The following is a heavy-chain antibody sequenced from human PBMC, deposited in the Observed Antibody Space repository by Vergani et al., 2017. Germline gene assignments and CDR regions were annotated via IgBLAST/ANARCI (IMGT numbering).Heavy chain of an antibody. J-gene: IGHJ6*02. V-gene: IGHV3-11*04. Sequence: LEESGGGSVKPGGSLRLSCAASGFKFSDHYMSWIRQAPGKGLEWVSHISPGASTVSYTDSVTGRFPVSRDNDNNSLTLDMTTLRVEDTAVYYCAKNPGISTTRHYYAMDVWGQETTVTVSS. CDR3: AKNPGISTTRHYYAMDV. CDR1: GFKFSDHY. D-gene: IGHD1-1*01. CDR2: ISPGASTV.